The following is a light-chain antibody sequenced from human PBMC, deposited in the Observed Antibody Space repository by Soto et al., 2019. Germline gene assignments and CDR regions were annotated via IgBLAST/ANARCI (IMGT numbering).Light chain of an antibody. CDR3: QHYNHWPYT. J-gene: IGKJ2*01. CDR2: AAS. CDR1: QSVSSN. V-gene: IGKV3-15*01. Sequence: EIVMTQSPATLSVSPGERATLSCRASQSVSSNLAWYQQKPGQAPRLLIYAASTRSTGIPARVSGSGSVTEFNLTISSLQSEDCAVYYCQHYNHWPYTFGQGTKLEIK.